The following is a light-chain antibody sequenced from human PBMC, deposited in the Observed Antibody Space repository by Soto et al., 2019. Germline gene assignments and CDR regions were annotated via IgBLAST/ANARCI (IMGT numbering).Light chain of an antibody. J-gene: IGKJ1*01. CDR1: QSVFSW. CDR3: QQYPSFPWS. CDR2: DAS. Sequence: DIQMTQSPSTLSASVGDRVTITCRASQSVFSWLAWYQQKPVQAPKLLIYDASTLEGGVPSRFSGSGSGTEFTLTIGGLQPDDFATYHRQQYPSFPWSLGQGTKVDIK. V-gene: IGKV1-5*01.